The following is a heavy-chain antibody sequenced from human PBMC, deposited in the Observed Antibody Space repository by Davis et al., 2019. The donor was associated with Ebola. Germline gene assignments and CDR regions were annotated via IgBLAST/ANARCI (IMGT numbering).Heavy chain of an antibody. CDR1: GFTFSDHY. J-gene: IGHJ4*02. CDR2: TRNKANSYTT. Sequence: PGGSLRLSCAASGFTFSDHYMDWVRQAPGKGLEWVGHTRNKANSYTTEYAASVKGRFTISRDDSKNSLYLQMNSVRAEDTAVYYCARWSVVIPFDYWGQGTLVTVSS. CDR3: ARWSVVIPFDY. D-gene: IGHD3-22*01. V-gene: IGHV3-72*01.